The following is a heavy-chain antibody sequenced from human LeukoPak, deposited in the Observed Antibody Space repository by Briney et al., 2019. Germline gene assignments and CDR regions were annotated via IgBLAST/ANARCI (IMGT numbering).Heavy chain of an antibody. Sequence: GGSLRLSCAASGFTVSSNYMSWVRQAPGKGLEWVSVIYSGGSTYYADSVKGRFTISRDNSKNTLYLQMNSLRAEDTAVYYCARGIYGSGSYSFDYWGQGTLVTVSS. CDR3: ARGIYGSGSYSFDY. CDR1: GFTVSSNY. D-gene: IGHD3-10*01. CDR2: IYSGGST. V-gene: IGHV3-53*01. J-gene: IGHJ4*02.